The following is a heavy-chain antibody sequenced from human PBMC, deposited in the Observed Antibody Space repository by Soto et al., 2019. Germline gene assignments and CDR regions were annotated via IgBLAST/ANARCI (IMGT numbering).Heavy chain of an antibody. D-gene: IGHD2-15*01. Sequence: SETLSLTCTVSGGSISSSSYYWGWIRQPPGKGLEWIGSIYYSGSTYYNPSLKSRVTISVDTSKNQFSLKLSSVTAADTAVYYCARPVGYCSGGSCPPFDPWGQGTLVTVSS. CDR1: GGSISSSSYY. J-gene: IGHJ5*02. CDR2: IYYSGST. V-gene: IGHV4-39*01. CDR3: ARPVGYCSGGSCPPFDP.